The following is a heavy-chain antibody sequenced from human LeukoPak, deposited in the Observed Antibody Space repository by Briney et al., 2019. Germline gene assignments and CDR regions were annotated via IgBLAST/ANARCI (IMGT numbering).Heavy chain of an antibody. Sequence: GGSLRLSCAASEFTFSSYSMNWVRQAPGKGLEWVSSISSSSSYIYYADSVKGRFTISRDNSKNTLYLQMNSLRAEDTAVHYCARVNTVPYYDILTGHPDYWGQGTLVTVSS. V-gene: IGHV3-21*01. CDR1: EFTFSSYS. CDR3: ARVNTVPYYDILTGHPDY. J-gene: IGHJ4*02. CDR2: ISSSSSYI. D-gene: IGHD3-9*01.